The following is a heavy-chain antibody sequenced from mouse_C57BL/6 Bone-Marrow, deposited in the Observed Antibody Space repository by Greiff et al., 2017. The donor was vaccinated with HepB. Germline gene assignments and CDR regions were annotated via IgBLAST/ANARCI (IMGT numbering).Heavy chain of an antibody. J-gene: IGHJ3*01. D-gene: IGHD1-1*01. Sequence: EVKVVESGGGLVQPGGSMKLSCVASGFTFSNYWMNWVRQSPEKGLEWVAQIRLKSDNYATHYAESVKGRFTISRDDSKSSVYLQMNNLRAEDTGIDYCTGGYGSSYWFAYWGQGTLVTVSA. V-gene: IGHV6-3*01. CDR2: IRLKSDNYAT. CDR3: TGGYGSSYWFAY. CDR1: GFTFSNYW.